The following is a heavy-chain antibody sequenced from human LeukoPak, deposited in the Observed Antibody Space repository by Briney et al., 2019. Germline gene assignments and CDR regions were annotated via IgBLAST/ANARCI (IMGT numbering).Heavy chain of an antibody. Sequence: GGSLRLSCAASGFTFSKFAMSWVRQAPGKGLEWVSVISDSGGSTYYAESVKGRFTISRDNSKNTLYLQMNSLRAEDTAVYYCARKYNWNSYYYYGMDVWGQGTTVTVSS. CDR1: GFTFSKFA. D-gene: IGHD1-20*01. J-gene: IGHJ6*02. CDR2: ISDSGGST. V-gene: IGHV3-23*01. CDR3: ARKYNWNSYYYYGMDV.